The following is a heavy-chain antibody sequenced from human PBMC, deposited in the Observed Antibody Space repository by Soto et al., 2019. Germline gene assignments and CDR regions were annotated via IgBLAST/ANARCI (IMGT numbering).Heavy chain of an antibody. V-gene: IGHV3-30*03. CDR2: ISYDGSNK. CDR3: VTAAGTFDY. CDR1: GFTFSSYG. Sequence: QVQLVESGGGVVQPGRSLRLSCAASGFTFSSYGMHWVRQAPGKGLEWVAVISYDGSNKYYADSVKGRFTISRDNSKNAMYLQMNSLRAEDTAVYYCVTAAGTFDYWCQGTLVTVSS. J-gene: IGHJ4*02. D-gene: IGHD6-13*01.